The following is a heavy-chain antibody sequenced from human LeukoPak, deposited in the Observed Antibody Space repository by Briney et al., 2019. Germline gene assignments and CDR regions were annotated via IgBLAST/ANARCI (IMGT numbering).Heavy chain of an antibody. Sequence: PGGSLRLSCAASGFTFSSHAMNWVRQAPGKGLEWVSSISDGGGTTFYADSVKGRFAISRDNSKNTLFLQMNSLRAEDTALYYCPKRPSSSTTGSASAFDIWGQGTMVTVSS. D-gene: IGHD2-2*01. CDR2: ISDGGGTT. CDR3: PKRPSSSTTGSASAFDI. CDR1: GFTFSSHA. V-gene: IGHV3-23*01. J-gene: IGHJ3*02.